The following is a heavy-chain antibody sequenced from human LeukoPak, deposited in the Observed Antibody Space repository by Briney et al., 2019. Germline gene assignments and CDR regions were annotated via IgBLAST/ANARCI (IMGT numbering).Heavy chain of an antibody. Sequence: PGGSLRLSCAASGFTFSSYGMHWVRQAPGKGLEWVAVIWYDGSNKYYADSVKGRFTISRDNSKNTLYLQMTSLRAEDAAVYYCARRYHFDSSGLHWRSPFDIWGQGTMVAVSS. J-gene: IGHJ3*02. CDR1: GFTFSSYG. D-gene: IGHD3-22*01. CDR3: ARRYHFDSSGLHWRSPFDI. CDR2: IWYDGSNK. V-gene: IGHV3-33*01.